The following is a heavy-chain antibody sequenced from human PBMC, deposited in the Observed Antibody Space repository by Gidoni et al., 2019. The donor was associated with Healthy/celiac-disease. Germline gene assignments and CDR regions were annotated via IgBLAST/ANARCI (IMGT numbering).Heavy chain of an antibody. CDR2: IYYSGST. CDR3: ALSRYSSSWYWFDP. J-gene: IGHJ5*02. V-gene: IGHV4-39*01. D-gene: IGHD6-13*01. CDR1: GGSISSSSYY. Sequence: QLQLQESGPGLVKPSETLSLTCTVHGGSISSSSYYWGWIRQPPGKGLEWIGSIYYSGSTYYNPSLKSRVTISVDTSKNQFSLKLSSVTAADTAVYYCALSRYSSSWYWFDPWGQGTLVTVSS.